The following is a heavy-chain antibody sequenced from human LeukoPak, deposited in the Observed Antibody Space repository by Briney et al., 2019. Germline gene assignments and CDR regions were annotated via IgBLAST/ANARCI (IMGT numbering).Heavy chain of an antibody. J-gene: IGHJ3*02. V-gene: IGHV4-59*01. CDR3: ARGSFYYDSSGYYYFDAFDI. CDR2: IYYSGST. Sequence: SETLSLTCTVSGGSISSYYWSWIRQPPGKGLEWIGYIYYSGSTNYNPSLKSRVTISVDTSKNQFSLKLSSVTAADTAVYYCARGSFYYDSSGYYYFDAFDIWGQGTMVTVSS. CDR1: GGSISSYY. D-gene: IGHD3-22*01.